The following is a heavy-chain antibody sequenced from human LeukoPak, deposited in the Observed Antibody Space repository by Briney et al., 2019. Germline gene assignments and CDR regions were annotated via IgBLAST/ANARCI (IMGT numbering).Heavy chain of an antibody. CDR2: ISDSGGST. D-gene: IGHD3-10*01. V-gene: IGHV3-23*01. J-gene: IGHJ4*02. Sequence: GGSLRLSCVASGFTFTTSAMGWVRQAPGKGLEWVSRISDSGGSTYYPDSVKGRFTISRDNSKNTLYLQMNSLRAEDTAMYYCARVGYGSGSYSTDYWGQGTLVTVSS. CDR3: ARVGYGSGSYSTDY. CDR1: GFTFTTSA.